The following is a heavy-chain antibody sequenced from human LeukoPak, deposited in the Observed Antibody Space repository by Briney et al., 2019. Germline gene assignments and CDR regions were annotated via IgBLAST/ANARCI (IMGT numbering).Heavy chain of an antibody. V-gene: IGHV4-34*01. CDR3: ARAGGHYDILTGYYHY. Sequence: ETLSLTCAVYGGSFSGYYWSWIRQPPGKGLEWIGEINHSGSTNYNPSLKSRVTISVDTSKNQFSLKLSSVTAADTAVYYCARAGGHYDILTGYYHYWGQGTLVTVSS. D-gene: IGHD3-9*01. J-gene: IGHJ4*02. CDR1: GGSFSGYY. CDR2: INHSGST.